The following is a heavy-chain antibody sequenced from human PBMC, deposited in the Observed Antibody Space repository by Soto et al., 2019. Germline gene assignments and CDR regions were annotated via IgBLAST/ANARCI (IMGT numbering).Heavy chain of an antibody. CDR3: GRDHHGFNSIDS. D-gene: IGHD5-18*01. CDR2: INHSGST. V-gene: IGHV4-34*01. CDR1: GGSFSGYY. Sequence: SETLSLTCAVYGGSFSGYYWSWIRQPPGKGLEWIGEINHSGSTNYNPSLKSRVTISVDTSKNQFSLKLSSVTAADTAVYYCGRDHHGFNSIDSWGQGTLVTVSS. J-gene: IGHJ4*02.